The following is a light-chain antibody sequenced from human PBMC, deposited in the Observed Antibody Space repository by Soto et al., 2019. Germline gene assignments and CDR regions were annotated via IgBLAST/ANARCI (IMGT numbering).Light chain of an antibody. CDR1: QSVSSN. Sequence: ERVMTQSPATLSVSPGERATLSFRASQSVSSNLAWYQQKPGQAPRLLIYGASTRATGIPARFSASGSATEFTLTISSLLSEDFAVYYCQQYNDWPRTFGQGTKVDIK. CDR2: GAS. V-gene: IGKV3-15*01. J-gene: IGKJ1*01. CDR3: QQYNDWPRT.